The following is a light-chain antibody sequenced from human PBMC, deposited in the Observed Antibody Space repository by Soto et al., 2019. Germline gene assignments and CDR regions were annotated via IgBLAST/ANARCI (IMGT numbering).Light chain of an antibody. CDR3: QQYGSSLYT. Sequence: EIVLTQSPGTLSLSPGERASLSCRASQSVSSNYLAWYQQRPGQAPRLLIYGASSRATGIADRFSGSGSGTDFTLTISSLEPEDFAVYYCQQYGSSLYTFGQGTKVEIK. V-gene: IGKV3-20*01. J-gene: IGKJ2*01. CDR1: QSVSSNY. CDR2: GAS.